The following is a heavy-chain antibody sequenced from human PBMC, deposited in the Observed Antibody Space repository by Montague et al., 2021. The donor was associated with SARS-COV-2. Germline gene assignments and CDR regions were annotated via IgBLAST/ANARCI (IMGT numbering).Heavy chain of an antibody. D-gene: IGHD4-23*01. CDR2: INHNGTT. Sequence: SETLSLTCAVYGGSFSGYYWTWIRQSPGKGLEWIAEINHNGTTNXNFNPSLRSRVTISVDTSKSQFSLKLNSVTAADTGVYYCARWDPQTLTMIGLRGKSASDYWGQGTLVTVSS. J-gene: IGHJ4*02. CDR3: ARWDPQTLTMIGLRGKSASDY. CDR1: GGSFSGYY. V-gene: IGHV4-34*01.